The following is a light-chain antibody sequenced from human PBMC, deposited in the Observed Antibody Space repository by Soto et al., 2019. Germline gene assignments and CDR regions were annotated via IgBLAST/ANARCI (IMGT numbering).Light chain of an antibody. CDR2: GAS. CDR3: QQYNNWPPL. Sequence: IEMTQSPATLSVSPGERATLSCRASQSVSSNLVWYQQKPGQAPRLLIYGASTRVTGIPARFSGSGSWTEFTLTISNLQSEDFAVYYCQQYNNWPPLFGGGTKVDIK. V-gene: IGKV3-15*01. CDR1: QSVSSN. J-gene: IGKJ4*01.